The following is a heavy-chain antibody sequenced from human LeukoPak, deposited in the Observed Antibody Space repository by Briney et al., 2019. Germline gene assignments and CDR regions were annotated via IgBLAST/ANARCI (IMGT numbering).Heavy chain of an antibody. CDR2: ISGSGGST. V-gene: IGHV3-23*01. Sequence: GGSLRLSCAASGFTFNNYGMSWVRQAPGKGLEWVSAISGSGGSTYYGDSVKGRFTISRDNAKNSLYLQMNSLRAEDTAVYSCARGADGVSSNSRGWFDPWGQGTLVTVSS. J-gene: IGHJ5*02. CDR3: ARGADGVSSNSRGWFDP. D-gene: IGHD2-15*01. CDR1: GFTFNNYG.